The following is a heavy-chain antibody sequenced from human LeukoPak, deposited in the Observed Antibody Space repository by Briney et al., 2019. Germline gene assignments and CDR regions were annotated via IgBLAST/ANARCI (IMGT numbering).Heavy chain of an antibody. V-gene: IGHV4-34*01. CDR1: GGSFSGYY. Sequence: PSETLSLTCAVYGGSFSGYYWSWIRQPPGKGLEWIGEINHSGSTNYNPSLKSRVTISVDKSKNQFSLKLSSVTAADTAVYYCARGTHYYDSSGYKGFNYFDYWGQGTLVTVSS. CDR2: INHSGST. D-gene: IGHD3-22*01. CDR3: ARGTHYYDSSGYKGFNYFDY. J-gene: IGHJ4*02.